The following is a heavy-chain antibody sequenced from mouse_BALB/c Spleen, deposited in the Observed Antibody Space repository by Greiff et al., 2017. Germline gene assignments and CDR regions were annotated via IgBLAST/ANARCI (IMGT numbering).Heavy chain of an antibody. V-gene: IGHV5-12-1*01. D-gene: IGHD1-1*02. CDR1: GFAFSSYD. CDR3: ARHGGNSYYFDY. CDR2: ISSGGGST. J-gene: IGHJ2*01. Sequence: DVKLVESGGGLVKPGGSLKLSCAASGFAFSSYDMSWVRQTPEKRLEWVAYISSGGGSTYYPDTVKGRFTISRDNAKNTLYLQMSSLKSEDTAMYYCARHGGNSYYFDYWGQGTTLTVSS.